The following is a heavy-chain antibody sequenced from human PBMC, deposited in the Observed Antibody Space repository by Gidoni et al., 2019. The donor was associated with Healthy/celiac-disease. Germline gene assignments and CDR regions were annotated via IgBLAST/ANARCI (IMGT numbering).Heavy chain of an antibody. Sequence: EVQLVESGGGLIQPGGSLRLSCAASGFTVSSNYMSWVRQAPGKGLEWVSVIYSGGSTYYADSVKGRFTISRDNSKNTLYLQMNSLRAEDTAVYYCARDNVITIFGVVIANWFDPWGQGTLVTVSS. V-gene: IGHV3-53*01. CDR3: ARDNVITIFGVVIANWFDP. D-gene: IGHD3-3*01. CDR1: GFTVSSNY. J-gene: IGHJ5*02. CDR2: IYSGGST.